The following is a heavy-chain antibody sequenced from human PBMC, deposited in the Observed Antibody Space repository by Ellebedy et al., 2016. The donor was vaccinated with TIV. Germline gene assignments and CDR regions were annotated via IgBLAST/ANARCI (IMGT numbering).Heavy chain of an antibody. J-gene: IGHJ4*02. CDR2: ISPSNGNT. Sequence: ASVKVSCKASGYTFTAYYVHWVRQATGQGLEWMGMISPSNGNTNYAHKFHGRVTMTRDTSTNTVYVELSSLRPEDTAVYYCAREIPGTCYFDYWGQGTLVTVSS. D-gene: IGHD1-14*01. V-gene: IGHV1-46*01. CDR3: AREIPGTCYFDY. CDR1: GYTFTAYY.